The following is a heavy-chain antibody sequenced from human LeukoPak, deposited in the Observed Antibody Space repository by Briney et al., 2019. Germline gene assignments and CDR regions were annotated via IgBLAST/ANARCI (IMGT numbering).Heavy chain of an antibody. J-gene: IGHJ4*02. D-gene: IGHD1-7*01. Sequence: GGSLRLSCAASGFTFSTYTMNWVRQAPGKGLEWVSSFSNSSTYVYYADSVKGRFTISRDNAKNSLYLQMNSLRAEDTAVYYCAKNTQNYGGPLGYWGQGTLVTVSS. V-gene: IGHV3-21*01. CDR2: FSNSSTYV. CDR3: AKNTQNYGGPLGY. CDR1: GFTFSTYT.